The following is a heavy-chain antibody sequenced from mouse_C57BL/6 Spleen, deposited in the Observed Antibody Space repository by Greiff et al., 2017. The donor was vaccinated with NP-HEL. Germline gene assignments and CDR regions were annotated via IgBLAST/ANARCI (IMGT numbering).Heavy chain of an antibody. CDR1: GYTFTSYW. D-gene: IGHD4-1*01. Sequence: VQLQQSGAELVKPGASVKLSCKASGYTFTSYWMHWVKQRPGQGLEWIGMIHPNSGSTNYNEKFKSKATLTVDKSSSTAYMQLSSLTSEDSAVYYCARSRNWDGFAYWGQGTLVTVSA. J-gene: IGHJ3*01. CDR3: ARSRNWDGFAY. CDR2: IHPNSGST. V-gene: IGHV1-64*01.